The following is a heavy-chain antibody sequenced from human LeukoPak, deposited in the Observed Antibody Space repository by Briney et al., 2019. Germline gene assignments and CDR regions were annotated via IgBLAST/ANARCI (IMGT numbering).Heavy chain of an antibody. Sequence: GGSLRLSCAASGFTFSSYSMNWVRQAPGKGLEWVSYISSSSSTIYYAAPVKGRFTISRDDSKNTLYLQMNSLKTEDTAVYYCTNFDYWGQGTLVTVSS. CDR3: TNFDY. CDR1: GFTFSSYS. J-gene: IGHJ4*02. V-gene: IGHV3-48*01. CDR2: ISSSSSTI.